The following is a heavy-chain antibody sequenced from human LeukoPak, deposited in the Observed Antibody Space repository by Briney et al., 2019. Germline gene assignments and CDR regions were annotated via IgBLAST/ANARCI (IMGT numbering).Heavy chain of an antibody. J-gene: IGHJ6*03. CDR2: INPNSGGT. CDR3: ARDRDYYGSGSYRTRYYYYYYMDV. Sequence: ASVKVSCKASGYTFTGYYMHWVRQAPGQGLEWMGRINPNSGGTNYAQKFQGRVTMTRDTSISTAYMELSRLRSEDTAVYYCARDRDYYGSGSYRTRYYYYYYMDVWGKGTTVTVSS. V-gene: IGHV1-2*06. CDR1: GYTFTGYY. D-gene: IGHD3-10*01.